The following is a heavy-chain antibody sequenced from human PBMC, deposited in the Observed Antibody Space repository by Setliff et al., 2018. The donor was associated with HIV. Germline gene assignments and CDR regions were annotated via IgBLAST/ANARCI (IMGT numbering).Heavy chain of an antibody. Sequence: GGSLRPSCAASGFSISYHAMTWVRQAPGKGLEWVSVISDNADSTFYADSVKGRFTISRDNPKNTVYLQMNSLRAEDTAVFYCARVAVTYSGSPTAYFDVWGRGTPVTVSS. CDR3: ARVAVTYSGSPTAYFDV. D-gene: IGHD5-12*01. CDR1: GFSISYHA. J-gene: IGHJ2*01. V-gene: IGHV3-23*01. CDR2: ISDNADST.